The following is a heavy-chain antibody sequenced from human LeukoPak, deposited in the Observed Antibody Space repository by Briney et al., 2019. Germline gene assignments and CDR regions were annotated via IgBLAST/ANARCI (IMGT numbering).Heavy chain of an antibody. V-gene: IGHV3-30-3*01. CDR2: TSYDGSNK. CDR1: GFTFSGYP. CDR3: ARDPLYCSSTSCYGSHFDY. J-gene: IGHJ4*02. D-gene: IGHD2-2*01. Sequence: GGSLRLSCAASGFTFSGYPIHWVRQAPGKGLEWVAVTSYDGSNKYYADSVKGRFTISRDNSKNTLYLQMNSLRAEDTAVYYCARDPLYCSSTSCYGSHFDYWGQGTLVTVSS.